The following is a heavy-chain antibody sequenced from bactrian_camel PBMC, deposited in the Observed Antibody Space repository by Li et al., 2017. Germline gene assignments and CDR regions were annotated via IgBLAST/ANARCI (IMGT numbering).Heavy chain of an antibody. CDR2: ISSDGST. J-gene: IGHJ4*01. D-gene: IGHD8*01. CDR3: AILRVAGRAGAAFMFTTITNWDY. Sequence: HVQLVESGGGSVQAGGSLRLSCEASKYTCSTYCMGWYRQAPGDECELVSTISSDGSTVYADSVKGRFTISRDNAKNTVYLQMNSLQPEDTALYYCAILRVAGRAGAAFMFTTITNWDYWGQGTQVTVS. V-gene: IGHV3S53*01. CDR1: KYTCSTYC.